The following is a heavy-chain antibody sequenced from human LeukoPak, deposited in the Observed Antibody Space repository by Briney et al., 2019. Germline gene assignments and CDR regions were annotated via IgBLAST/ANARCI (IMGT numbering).Heavy chain of an antibody. CDR2: ITPSGGST. D-gene: IGHD1-26*01. V-gene: IGHV1-46*01. CDR3: AWSGSYFFFDY. CDR1: GYTFTNYY. Sequence: GASVKVSCKASGYTFTNYYMHWVRQAPGQGLEWLGLITPSGGSTWYAQKFQGRVTMTRDMSTSTDYMELSSLRSEDTAVYYCAWSGSYFFFDYWGQGTLVTVSS. J-gene: IGHJ4*02.